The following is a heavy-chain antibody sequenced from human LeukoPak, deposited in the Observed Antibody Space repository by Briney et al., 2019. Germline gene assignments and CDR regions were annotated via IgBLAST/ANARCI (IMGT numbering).Heavy chain of an antibody. CDR3: ARLFGSLLVSPPD. D-gene: IGHD3-10*01. J-gene: IGHJ4*02. CDR2: INHSGST. CDR1: GGSFSGYY. Sequence: PSETLSLTCAVYGGSFSGYYWSWIRQPPGKGLEWIGEINHSGSTNYNPSLKSRVTISVDTSKNQFSLKLSSVTAADTAVYYCARLFGSLLVSPPDWGQGTLVTVSS. V-gene: IGHV4-34*01.